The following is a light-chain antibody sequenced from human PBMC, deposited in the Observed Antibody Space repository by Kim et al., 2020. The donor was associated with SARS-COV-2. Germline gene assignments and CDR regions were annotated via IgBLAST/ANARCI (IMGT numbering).Light chain of an antibody. CDR1: QSISSY. CDR3: QQSYSTPPRT. J-gene: IGKJ1*01. V-gene: IGKV1-39*01. CDR2: AAS. Sequence: DTQMTQSPSSLSASVGDRVTITCRASQSISSYLNWYQQKPGKAPKLLIYAASSLQSGVSSRFSGSGSGTDFTLTISSLQPEDFASYYCQQSYSTPPRTFGQGTKVDIK.